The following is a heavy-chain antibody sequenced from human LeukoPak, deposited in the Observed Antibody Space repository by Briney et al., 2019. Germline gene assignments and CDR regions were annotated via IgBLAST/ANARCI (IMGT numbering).Heavy chain of an antibody. J-gene: IGHJ4*02. D-gene: IGHD3-10*01. V-gene: IGHV1-8*01. Sequence: ASVKVSCKASGYTFTSYDINWVRQATGQGLEWMGWMNPNSGNTGHAQKFQGRVTMTRNTSISTAYMELSSLRSEDTAVYYCARVRLPSYYFDYWGQGTLVTVSS. CDR2: MNPNSGNT. CDR1: GYTFTSYD. CDR3: ARVRLPSYYFDY.